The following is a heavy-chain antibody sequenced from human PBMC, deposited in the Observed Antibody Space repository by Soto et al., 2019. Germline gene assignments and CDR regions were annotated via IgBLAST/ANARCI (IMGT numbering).Heavy chain of an antibody. D-gene: IGHD3-10*01. CDR1: GGSISTYF. J-gene: IGHJ5*02. CDR3: ARESAGSGKNNWFDP. V-gene: IGHV4-59*01. Sequence: SVTLSLTCTVSGGSISTYFWSWVRQPPGKGLEWIGYIHHSGSTYYNPSLKSRVTISVDTSKNQFSLKLNSVTAADTAVYYCARESAGSGKNNWFDPWGQGTLVTSPQ. CDR2: IHHSGST.